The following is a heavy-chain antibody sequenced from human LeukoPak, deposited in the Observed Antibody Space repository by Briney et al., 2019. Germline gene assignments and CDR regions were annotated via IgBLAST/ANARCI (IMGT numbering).Heavy chain of an antibody. D-gene: IGHD3-10*01. V-gene: IGHV4-59*01. CDR3: ARGRGGGEAFDI. Sequence: PSETLSLTCTVSGGSISSYYWSWIRQPPGKGLEWIGYIYYSGSTNYNPSLKSRVTISVDTSKNQFSLKLSSVTAADTAVYYCARGRGGGEAFDIWGQGTMVSVSS. J-gene: IGHJ3*02. CDR1: GGSISSYY. CDR2: IYYSGST.